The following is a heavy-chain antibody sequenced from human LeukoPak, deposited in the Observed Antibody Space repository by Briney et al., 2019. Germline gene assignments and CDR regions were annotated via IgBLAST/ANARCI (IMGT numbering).Heavy chain of an antibody. D-gene: IGHD3-22*01. Sequence: GASVKVSCKASGGTFSSYAISWVRQASGQGLEWMGRIIPILGIANYAQKFQGRVTITADKSTSTAYMELSSLRSEDTAVYYCARARNYYDSSGYHEYFQHWGQGTLVTVSS. J-gene: IGHJ1*01. CDR1: GGTFSSYA. CDR3: ARARNYYDSSGYHEYFQH. V-gene: IGHV1-69*04. CDR2: IIPILGIA.